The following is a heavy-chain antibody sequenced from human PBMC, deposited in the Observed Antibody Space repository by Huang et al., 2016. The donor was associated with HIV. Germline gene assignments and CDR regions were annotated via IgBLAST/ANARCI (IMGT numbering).Heavy chain of an antibody. J-gene: IGHJ4*02. D-gene: IGHD6-19*01. CDR1: EYTLTEVS. Sequence: QVQLVQSRAEVKKPGASVKVSCKVSEYTLTEVSIHWVRQPPWKGLEWMGGVGPENGETIYGQKFQGRVNRTEDTSTETAFMGPGGLGPEDTAVDYCATGCVVFFDFWGQGTLVSVSS. CDR2: VGPENGET. CDR3: ATGCVVFFDF. V-gene: IGHV1-24*01.